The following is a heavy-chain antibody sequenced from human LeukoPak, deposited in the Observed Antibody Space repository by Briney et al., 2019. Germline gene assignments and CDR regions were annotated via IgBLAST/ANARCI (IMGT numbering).Heavy chain of an antibody. CDR3: ARVYCSSTRCYRDAFDI. CDR2: IYSGGST. D-gene: IGHD2-2*01. CDR1: GFTVSSNY. V-gene: IGHV3-53*01. J-gene: IGHJ3*02. Sequence: PGGSLRLSCAASGFTVSSNYMSWVRQAPGKGLEWVSVIYSGGSTYYADSVKGRFTISRDNSKNTLYLQMNSLRAEDTAVYYCARVYCSSTRCYRDAFDIWGQGTMVTVSS.